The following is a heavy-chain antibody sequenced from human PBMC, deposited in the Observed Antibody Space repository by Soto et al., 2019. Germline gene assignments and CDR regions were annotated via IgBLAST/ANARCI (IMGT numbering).Heavy chain of an antibody. CDR3: ARGPYGSGSPIAPYYFDY. J-gene: IGHJ4*02. Sequence: DVKLVESGGGLVQPGGSLRLSCAASGFTFSSYDMHWVRQATGKGLEWVAAIGTAGDTYYPGSVKGRFTISRENAKNSLYLQMNSLRAGDTAVYYCARGPYGSGSPIAPYYFDYWGQGTLVTVSS. CDR1: GFTFSSYD. CDR2: IGTAGDT. V-gene: IGHV3-13*01. D-gene: IGHD3-10*01.